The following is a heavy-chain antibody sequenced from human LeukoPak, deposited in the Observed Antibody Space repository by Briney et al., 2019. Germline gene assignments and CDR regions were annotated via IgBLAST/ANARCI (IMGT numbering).Heavy chain of an antibody. CDR3: ARAMIRYYYYMDV. CDR2: INPNSGGT. V-gene: IGHV1-2*02. Sequence: VASVKVSCKASGYTFTGYYMHWVRQAPGQGLEWMGWINPNSGGTNYAQKFQGRVTMTRDTSISTAYMELSRLRSDDTAVYYCARAMIRYYYYMDVWGKGTTVTISS. J-gene: IGHJ6*03. D-gene: IGHD3-22*01. CDR1: GYTFTGYY.